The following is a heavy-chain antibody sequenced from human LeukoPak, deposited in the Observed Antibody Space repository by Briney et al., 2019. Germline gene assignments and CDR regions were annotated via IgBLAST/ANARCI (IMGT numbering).Heavy chain of an antibody. CDR3: AKVMASSGWYRGDYYYYGMDV. CDR1: GFTFSSYG. CDR2: ISYDGSNK. J-gene: IGHJ6*02. V-gene: IGHV3-30*18. D-gene: IGHD6-19*01. Sequence: GRSLRLSCAASGFTFSSYGMHWVRQAPGKGLEWVAVISYDGSNKYYADSVRGRFTISRDNSKNTLYLQMNSLRAEDTAVYYCAKVMASSGWYRGDYYYYGMDVWGQGTTVTVS.